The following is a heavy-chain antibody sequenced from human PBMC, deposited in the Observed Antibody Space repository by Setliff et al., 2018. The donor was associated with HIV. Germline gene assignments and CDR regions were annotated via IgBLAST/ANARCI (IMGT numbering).Heavy chain of an antibody. CDR3: ARDLNYVWGSDNAFDI. V-gene: IGHV7-4-1*02. CDR1: GYTFTNYY. D-gene: IGHD3-16*01. J-gene: IGHJ3*02. CDR2: INTNTGNP. Sequence: ASVKVSCKASGYTFTNYYMQWVRQAPGQGLEWMGWINTNTGNPTYAQGFTGRFVFSLDTSVSTAYLQISSLKAEDTAVYYCARDLNYVWGSDNAFDIWGQGTMVTVSS.